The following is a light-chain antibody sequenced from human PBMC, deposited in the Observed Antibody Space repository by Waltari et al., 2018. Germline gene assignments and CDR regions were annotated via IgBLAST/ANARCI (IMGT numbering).Light chain of an antibody. CDR1: RVSSSY. V-gene: IGLV3-19*01. Sequence: SSELTQDPAVSVALGQTVRITCQGERVSSSYASWYQQRPGQAPILVIYGKNNRPSGVPDRFSGSISGDTASLTITGAQAEDEADYYCQSRDSSGPYVFGGGTKVIVL. CDR3: QSRDSSGPYV. J-gene: IGLJ1*01. CDR2: GKN.